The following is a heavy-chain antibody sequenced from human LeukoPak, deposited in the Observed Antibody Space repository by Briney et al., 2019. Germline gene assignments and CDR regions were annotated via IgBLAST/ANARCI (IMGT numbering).Heavy chain of an antibody. CDR1: EFTLSSNN. D-gene: IGHD4-17*01. CDR2: IYSGGST. CDR3: ARGEDYGDYFDY. J-gene: IGHJ4*02. Sequence: PGGSLRLSCAASEFTLSSNNMSWVRQAPGKGREWVSVIYSGGSTNYADPVKGQFTICRDNSKNTLYLQMNSLRAEDTAVYYCARGEDYGDYFDYWGQGTQVTVSS. V-gene: IGHV3-53*01.